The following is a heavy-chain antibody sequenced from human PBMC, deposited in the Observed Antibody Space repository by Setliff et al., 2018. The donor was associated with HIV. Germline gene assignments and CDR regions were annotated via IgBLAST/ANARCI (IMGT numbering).Heavy chain of an antibody. D-gene: IGHD6-25*01. J-gene: IGHJ3*02. CDR1: GGTFSSYA. V-gene: IGHV1-69*13. Sequence: GASVKVSCKASGGTFSSYAISWVRQAPGQGLEWMGGIIPIFGTANDAQKFQGRVTITADESTSTAYMELSRLRSDDSALYYCTRPLRTRSATDPFHIWGQGTLVTVSS. CDR3: TRPLRTRSATDPFHI. CDR2: IIPIFGTA.